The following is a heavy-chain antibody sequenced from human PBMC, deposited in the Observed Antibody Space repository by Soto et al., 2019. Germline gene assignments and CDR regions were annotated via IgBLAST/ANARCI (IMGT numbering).Heavy chain of an antibody. CDR3: ARSYCSGGACFQFVY. D-gene: IGHD2-15*01. CDR2: FYYSGST. V-gene: IGHV4-59*12. J-gene: IGHJ4*02. CDR1: GGSISSYY. Sequence: QVQLQESGPGLVKPSETLSLTCTVSGGSISSYYWSWIRQPPGKGLEWIGYFYYSGSTIYNPSLESRVTISGDTSKNQFSLQLNSVTAADTAVYFCARSYCSGGACFQFVYWGQGTLATVSS.